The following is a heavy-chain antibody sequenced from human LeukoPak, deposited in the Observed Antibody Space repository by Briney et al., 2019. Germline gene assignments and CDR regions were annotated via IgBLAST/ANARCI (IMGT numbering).Heavy chain of an antibody. CDR2: IKQDGSEK. D-gene: IGHD1-20*01. V-gene: IGHV3-7*01. Sequence: GGSLRLSCAASGFTFSRYWMSWVRQAPGKGLEWVANIKQDGSEKYYVDSVKGRFTISRDNAKNSLYLQMNSLRAEDTAVNYCARLLVYNSGGEAFDHWGQGTLVTVSS. J-gene: IGHJ4*02. CDR1: GFTFSRYW. CDR3: ARLLVYNSGGEAFDH.